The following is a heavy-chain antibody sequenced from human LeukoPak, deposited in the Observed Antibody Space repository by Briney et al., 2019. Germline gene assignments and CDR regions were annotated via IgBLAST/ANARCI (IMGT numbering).Heavy chain of an antibody. CDR1: GFTSSSYW. D-gene: IGHD2-15*01. CDR2: INSDGSST. CDR3: AKASGEYCGGGSCYSH. V-gene: IGHV3-74*01. J-gene: IGHJ4*02. Sequence: GGSLRLSCAASGFTSSSYWMHWVRQAPGKGLVWVSRINSDGSSTSYADSVKGRFTISRDNSKSTLYLQMNSLRAEDTAVYYCAKASGEYCGGGSCYSHWGQGTLVTVFS.